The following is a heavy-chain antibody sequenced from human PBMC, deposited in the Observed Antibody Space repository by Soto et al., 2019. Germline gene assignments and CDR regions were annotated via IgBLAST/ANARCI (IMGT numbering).Heavy chain of an antibody. CDR3: ARDSHVGSGWQLTADY. V-gene: IGHV3-33*01. Sequence: QVQLVESGGGVVQPGRSLRLSCAASGFTFSSYGMHWVRQAPGKGLEWVEVIWYDGSNKYYAESVKGRFTISRDNSKNTLYLQMNSLRAEDTAVYYCARDSHVGSGWQLTADYWGQGTLVTVSS. D-gene: IGHD6-19*01. J-gene: IGHJ4*02. CDR1: GFTFSSYG. CDR2: IWYDGSNK.